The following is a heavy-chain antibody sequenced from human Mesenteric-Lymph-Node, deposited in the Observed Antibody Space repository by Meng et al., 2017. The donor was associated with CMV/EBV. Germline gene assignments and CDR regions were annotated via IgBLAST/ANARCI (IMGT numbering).Heavy chain of an antibody. J-gene: IGHJ5*02. V-gene: IGHV1-46*02. Sequence: TFNSYYMHWGRQAPGQGLEWMGIINPSGGSTSYAQKFQGRVTMTRDTSTSTVYMELSSLRSEDTAVYYCARGLGYDSSGYYLSFWFDPWGQGTLVTVSS. D-gene: IGHD3-22*01. CDR1: TFNSYY. CDR3: ARGLGYDSSGYYLSFWFDP. CDR2: INPSGGST.